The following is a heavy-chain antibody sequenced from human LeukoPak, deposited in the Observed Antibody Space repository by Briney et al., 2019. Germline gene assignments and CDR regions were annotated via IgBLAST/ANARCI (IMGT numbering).Heavy chain of an antibody. V-gene: IGHV3-33*08. Sequence: GWALRLSCAASGFTFRRYGMHWVRQAPGKGLAWVAVVCYDGSNKYYADSVKGRFTISRDNSENTLYLQMSSLRAEDTAVYYCARDLETGVERYFYYYGMDVWGQGATVTVSS. CDR3: ARDLETGVERYFYYYGMDV. J-gene: IGHJ6*02. CDR2: VCYDGSNK. CDR1: GFTFRRYG. D-gene: IGHD1-1*01.